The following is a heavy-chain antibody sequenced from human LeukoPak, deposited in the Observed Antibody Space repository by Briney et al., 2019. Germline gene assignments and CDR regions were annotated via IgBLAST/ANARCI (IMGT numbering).Heavy chain of an antibody. CDR3: AKEGAVFYGDLERYFDY. CDR1: GFTFSSYG. CDR2: IWYGGSNK. V-gene: IGHV3-30*18. J-gene: IGHJ4*02. Sequence: PPGRSLRLSCAASGFTFSSYGMHWVRQAPGKGLEWVAVIWYGGSNKYYADSVKGRFTISRDNSKNTLYLQMNSLRAEDTAVYYCAKEGAVFYGDLERYFDYWGQGTLVTVSS. D-gene: IGHD4-17*01.